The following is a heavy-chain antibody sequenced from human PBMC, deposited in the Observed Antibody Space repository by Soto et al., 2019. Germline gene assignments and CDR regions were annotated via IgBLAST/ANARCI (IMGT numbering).Heavy chain of an antibody. J-gene: IGHJ6*02. CDR2: MNPNSGNT. D-gene: IGHD3-3*01. CDR3: ARGLRYYDFWSGYWSKPTMDV. V-gene: IGHV1-8*01. CDR1: GYTFTSYD. Sequence: GASVKVSCKASGYTFTSYDINWGRQATGQGLEWVGWMNPNSGNTGYAQKFQGRVTMTRNTSISTAYMELSSLRSEDTAVYYCARGLRYYDFWSGYWSKPTMDVWGQGTTVTVSS.